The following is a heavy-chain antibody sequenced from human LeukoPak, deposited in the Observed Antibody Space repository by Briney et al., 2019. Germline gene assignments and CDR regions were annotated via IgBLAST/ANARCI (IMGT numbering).Heavy chain of an antibody. J-gene: IGHJ5*02. D-gene: IGHD2/OR15-2a*01. CDR2: IIPIFGTA. CDR1: GGTFSSYA. V-gene: IGHV1-69*05. Sequence: ASVKVSCKASGGTFSSYAISWARQAPGQGLEWMGRIIPIFGTANYAQKFQGRVTITTDESTSTAYMELSSLRSEDTAVYYCARDHFRHIQAHNWFDPWSQGTLVTVSS. CDR3: ARDHFRHIQAHNWFDP.